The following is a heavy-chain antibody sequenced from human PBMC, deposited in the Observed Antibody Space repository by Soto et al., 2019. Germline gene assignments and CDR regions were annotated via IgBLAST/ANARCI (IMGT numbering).Heavy chain of an antibody. V-gene: IGHV4-61*05. D-gene: IGHD4-4*01. CDR3: ARHVSAPPNYFDP. Sequence: XETLSLPGTVSCGSIDSGHYYWGWIRQPPGKVLEWSGYVYYSGTTNYNHFLKSRVTLSLDKSKNQFSLKLNSVTAADTAVYYCARHVSAPPNYFDPWCQGTLVTV. CDR1: CGSIDSGHYY. CDR2: VYYSGTT. J-gene: IGHJ5*02.